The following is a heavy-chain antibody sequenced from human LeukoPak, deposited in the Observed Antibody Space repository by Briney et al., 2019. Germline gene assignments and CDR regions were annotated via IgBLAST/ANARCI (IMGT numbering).Heavy chain of an antibody. CDR3: ARAGIQTINWFDP. J-gene: IGHJ5*02. V-gene: IGHV3-21*01. D-gene: IGHD5-18*01. CDR2: ISSSSSYI. CDR1: GFTFSSYS. Sequence: GGSLRLSCAASGFTFSSYSMNWVRQAPGKGLEWVSSISSSSSYIYYADSVKGRFTISRDNAKNSLYLQMNSLRAEDTAVYYCARAGIQTINWFDPWGQGTLVTVSS.